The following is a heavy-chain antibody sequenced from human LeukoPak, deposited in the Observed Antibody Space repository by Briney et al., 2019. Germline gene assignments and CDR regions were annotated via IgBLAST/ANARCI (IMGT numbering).Heavy chain of an antibody. D-gene: IGHD3-22*01. J-gene: IGHJ5*02. CDR1: GLTFSSSW. CDR2: INPDGIKR. Sequence: PGGSLRLSCAVSGLTFSSSWMDWVRQAPGKGLEWVASINPDGIKRYSADSVKGRFTISRDNAKNSLYLQMNSLRAEDTAVYYCARGYYYDSSDWFDPWGQGTLVTVSS. V-gene: IGHV3-7*03. CDR3: ARGYYYDSSDWFDP.